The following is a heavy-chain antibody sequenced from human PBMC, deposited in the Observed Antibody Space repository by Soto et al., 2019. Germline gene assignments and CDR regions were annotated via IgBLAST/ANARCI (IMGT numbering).Heavy chain of an antibody. D-gene: IGHD3-10*01. V-gene: IGHV1-18*03. CDR2: ISAYNGNT. CDR1: GYTFTSYG. J-gene: IGHJ4*02. CDR3: SIEFYYCLGHWY. Sequence: QVQLVQSGAEVKKPGASVKVSCKASGYTFTSYGISWVRQAPGQGLEWMGWISAYNGNTNYAQKLQGRVTMTTDTTTSTAYMELRSLRSDDMVVYYCSIEFYYCLGHWYWDQGTLVTVSS.